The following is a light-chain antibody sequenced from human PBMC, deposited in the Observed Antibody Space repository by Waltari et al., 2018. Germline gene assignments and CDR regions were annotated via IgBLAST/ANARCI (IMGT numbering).Light chain of an antibody. J-gene: IGKJ2*03. V-gene: IGKV1-5*03. CDR1: QSNSNY. CDR2: KAS. Sequence: DIKMTQSPSTLSAFVGDKITIPCRASQSNSNYLAWYQQKPGKAPKLLIYKASSSGSGVPSRFSGSGSGTEFTLTISSLQPDDFATYYCQQYNTYSSFGQGTKLEIK. CDR3: QQYNTYSS.